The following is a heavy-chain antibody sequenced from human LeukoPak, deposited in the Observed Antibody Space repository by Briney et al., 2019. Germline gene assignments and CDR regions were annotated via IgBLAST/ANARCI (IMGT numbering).Heavy chain of an antibody. D-gene: IGHD5-24*01. V-gene: IGHV3-74*01. CDR3: AKGWR. CDR1: GFTFGSSW. CDR2: INSDGSSI. J-gene: IGHJ4*02. Sequence: GGSLRLSCAASGFTFGSSWMHWVRRAPGKGLDWVSRINSDGSSIAYADSVKGRFTISRDNSKNTLYLQMNSLRAEDTAVYYCAKGWRWGQGTLVTVSS.